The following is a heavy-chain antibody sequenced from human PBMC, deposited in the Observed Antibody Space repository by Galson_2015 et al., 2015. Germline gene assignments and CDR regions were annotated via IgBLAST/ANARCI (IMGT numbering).Heavy chain of an antibody. CDR2: ISGSGVST. CDR3: AKDRFEGRGGNWSVP. V-gene: IGHV3-23*01. D-gene: IGHD3-10*01. J-gene: IGHJ5*02. CDR1: GFTFSSYA. Sequence: SLRLSCAASGFTFSSYAMSWVRQAPGKGLEWVSAISGSGVSTYYADSMKGRFTISRDNSKNTLYLQMNSLRAEDKAVYYCAKDRFEGRGGNWSVPWGPGTLVTVSS.